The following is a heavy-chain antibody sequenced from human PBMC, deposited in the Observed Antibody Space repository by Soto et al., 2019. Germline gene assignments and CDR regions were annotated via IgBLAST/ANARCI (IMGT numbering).Heavy chain of an antibody. Sequence: QVQLVESGGGLVKPGGSLRLSCAASGFTFSDYYMTWIRQAPGKGLEWVSYISSSGSGIYYPDSMKGRFTISRDNAKKSLYLQMSSLRAEDTAVYYCARAYSDAFDIWGQGTMLTVSS. D-gene: IGHD2-15*01. V-gene: IGHV3-11*01. CDR2: ISSSGSGI. J-gene: IGHJ3*02. CDR3: ARAYSDAFDI. CDR1: GFTFSDYY.